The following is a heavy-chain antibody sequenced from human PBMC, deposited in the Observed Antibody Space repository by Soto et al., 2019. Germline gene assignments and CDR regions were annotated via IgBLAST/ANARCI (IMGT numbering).Heavy chain of an antibody. V-gene: IGHV5-51*01. D-gene: IGHD3-10*01. CDR3: ARAYGSGSPRPFDY. CDR1: GYNFATYW. CDR2: IYPGDSDT. J-gene: IGHJ4*02. Sequence: GESLKISCKGSGYNFATYWVGWVRQMPGKGLEWMGFIYPGDSDTRYSPSFQGQVTISADKSISTTYLQWSSLKGSDTAVYYCARAYGSGSPRPFDYWGQGTLVTVSS.